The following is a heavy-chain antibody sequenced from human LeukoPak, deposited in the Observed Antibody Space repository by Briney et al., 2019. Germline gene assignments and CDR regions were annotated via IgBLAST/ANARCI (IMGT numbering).Heavy chain of an antibody. D-gene: IGHD6-6*01. Sequence: GGSLRLFCSACGFNFSSYWLHWVRQALGKGLVWVSRINSDGSSTSYADSVKGRFTISRDNAKNTLYLQMNSLRAEDTAVYYCARGDSSSSNNWFDPWAREPWSPSPQ. CDR3: ARGDSSSSNNWFDP. CDR2: INSDGSST. J-gene: IGHJ5*02. CDR1: GFNFSSYW. V-gene: IGHV3-74*01.